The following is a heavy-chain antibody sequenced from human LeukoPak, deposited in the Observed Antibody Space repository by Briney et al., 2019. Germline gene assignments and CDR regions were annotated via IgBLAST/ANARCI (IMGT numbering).Heavy chain of an antibody. V-gene: IGHV3-74*01. CDR2: ISPDGYIT. D-gene: IGHD3-10*01. CDR1: GFTFNRHW. Sequence: PGGPLRLSCAASGFTFNRHWMHWVRQTPGKGLVWLARISPDGYITTYADAVKGRFTISRDNARNTLDLQMTSLRPEDTAVYFCVREDHGSGSFLYWGQGTLVTVSS. J-gene: IGHJ4*02. CDR3: VREDHGSGSFLY.